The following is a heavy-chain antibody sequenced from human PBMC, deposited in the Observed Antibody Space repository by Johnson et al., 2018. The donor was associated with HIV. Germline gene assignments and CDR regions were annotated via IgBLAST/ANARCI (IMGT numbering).Heavy chain of an antibody. CDR2: ISYDGSNK. V-gene: IGHV3-30-3*01. Sequence: VQLVESGEGVVQPGRSLRLSCAASGFTFSSYAMHWVRQAPGKGLEWVAVISYDGSNKYYADSVKGRFTISRDNSKNTLYLQMNSLRAEDTVVFYCARDRGYLDALDIWGQGTMVTVSS. CDR1: GFTFSSYA. CDR3: ARDRGYLDALDI. J-gene: IGHJ3*02. D-gene: IGHD1-26*01.